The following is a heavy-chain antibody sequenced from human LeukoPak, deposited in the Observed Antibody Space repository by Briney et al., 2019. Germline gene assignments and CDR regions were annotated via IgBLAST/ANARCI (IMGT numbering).Heavy chain of an antibody. J-gene: IGHJ4*02. Sequence: SETLSLTCTVSGDSISSYYWSWIRQPPGKGLEWIGYIYTSGGTNYIPSLKGRVTISIDTSKNQFSLRLSSVTAADSAVYYCARLTRLSTSPDRYYLDYWGQGTLVTVSS. V-gene: IGHV4-4*09. CDR1: GDSISSYY. CDR2: IYTSGGT. D-gene: IGHD6-6*01. CDR3: ARLTRLSTSPDRYYLDY.